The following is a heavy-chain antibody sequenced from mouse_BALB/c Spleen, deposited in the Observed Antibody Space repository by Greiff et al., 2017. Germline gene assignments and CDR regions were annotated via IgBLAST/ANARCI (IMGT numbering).Heavy chain of an antibody. CDR3: AREIYYYGYYFDY. J-gene: IGHJ2*01. CDR1: GFSLSTSGMG. Sequence: QVTLKVCGPGILQPSQTLSLTCSFSGFSLSTSGMGVSWIRQPSGKGLEWLAHIYWDDDKRYNPSLKSRLTISKDTSRNQVFLKITSVDTADTATYYCAREIYYYGYYFDYWGQGTTLTVSS. CDR2: IYWDDDK. D-gene: IGHD1-1*01. V-gene: IGHV8-12*01.